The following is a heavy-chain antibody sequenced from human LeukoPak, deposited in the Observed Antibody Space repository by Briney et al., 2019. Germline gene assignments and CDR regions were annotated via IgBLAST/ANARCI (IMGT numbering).Heavy chain of an antibody. V-gene: IGHV3-9*03. J-gene: IGHJ4*02. CDR1: GFTFDDYA. Sequence: GGSRRLSCAASGFTFDDYAMHWVRQAPGKGLEWVSGISWNSGSIGYADSVKGRFTISRDNAKNSLYLQMNSLRAEDMALYYCAKGYCNSTSCYPFDYWGQGTLVTVSS. CDR2: ISWNSGSI. CDR3: AKGYCNSTSCYPFDY. D-gene: IGHD2-2*01.